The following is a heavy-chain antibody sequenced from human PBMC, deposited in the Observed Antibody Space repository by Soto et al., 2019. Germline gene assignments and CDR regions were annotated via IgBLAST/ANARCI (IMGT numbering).Heavy chain of an antibody. Sequence: QVQLQQWGAGLLKPSETLSLTCAVYGGSFSGYYWSWIRQPPVKGLAWIGEINHSGSTNYNPALKHQVTISVETSKNPCSQKLSSVTAADTAVYYCAGRIAVAGISDYWGQGTLVTVSS. V-gene: IGHV4-34*01. CDR2: INHSGST. CDR1: GGSFSGYY. CDR3: AGRIAVAGISDY. D-gene: IGHD6-19*01. J-gene: IGHJ4*02.